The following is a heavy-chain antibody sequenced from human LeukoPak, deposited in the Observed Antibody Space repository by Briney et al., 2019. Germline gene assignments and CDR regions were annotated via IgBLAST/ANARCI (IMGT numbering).Heavy chain of an antibody. J-gene: IGHJ4*02. V-gene: IGHV1-8*02. CDR1: GYTFTGYY. Sequence: GASVKVSCKASGYTFTGYYMHWVRQAPGQGLEWMGWMNPNSGNTGYAQKFQGRVTMTRNTSISTAYMELSSLRSEDTAVYYCARFHGSSGWYHPPDYWSQGTLVTVSS. CDR3: ARFHGSSGWYHPPDY. D-gene: IGHD6-19*01. CDR2: MNPNSGNT.